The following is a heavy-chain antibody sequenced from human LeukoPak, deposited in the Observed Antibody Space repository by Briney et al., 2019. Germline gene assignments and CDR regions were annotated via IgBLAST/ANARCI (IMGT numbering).Heavy chain of an antibody. CDR1: GGSISTYY. J-gene: IGHJ4*02. D-gene: IGHD1-1*01. CDR2: IHYRGIT. Sequence: PSETLSLTCTVSGGSISTYYWSWIRQAPGKGLEWIGYIHYRGITNYNPSLKSRVTLSVDTSKNQFSLNLRSVTAADTAVYYCARVGDWNDLVYWGRGLLVTVSS. V-gene: IGHV4-59*01. CDR3: ARVGDWNDLVY.